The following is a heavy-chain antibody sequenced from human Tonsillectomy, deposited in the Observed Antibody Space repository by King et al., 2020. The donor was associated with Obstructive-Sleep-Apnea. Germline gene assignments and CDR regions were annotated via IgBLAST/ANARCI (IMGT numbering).Heavy chain of an antibody. V-gene: IGHV3-13*01. CDR2: IGTAGDT. D-gene: IGHD2-2*01. CDR1: GFTFSSYD. Sequence: VQLVESGGGLVQPGGSLRLSCAASGFTFSSYDMHWVRQATGKGLEWVSAIGTAGDTYYPGSVKGRFTISRENAKNSLYLQMNSLRAGDTAVYYCARYCSSTSCPYYYYYGMDVWGQWTTVTVSS. CDR3: ARYCSSTSCPYYYYYGMDV. J-gene: IGHJ6*02.